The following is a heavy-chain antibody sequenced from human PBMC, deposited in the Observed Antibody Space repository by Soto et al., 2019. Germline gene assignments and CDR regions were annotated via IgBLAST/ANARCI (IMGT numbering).Heavy chain of an antibody. Sequence: ASVKVSCKASGYTFSDHYLHWVRQAPGQGLEWLGWINPFSGSTSYAQKFQGRVTMTRDTSTSTVYMELSSLRSEDTAVHYCARGEEMATISNYWGQGTLVTVSS. CDR2: INPFSGST. D-gene: IGHD5-12*01. CDR3: ARGEEMATISNY. CDR1: GYTFSDHY. V-gene: IGHV1-46*01. J-gene: IGHJ4*02.